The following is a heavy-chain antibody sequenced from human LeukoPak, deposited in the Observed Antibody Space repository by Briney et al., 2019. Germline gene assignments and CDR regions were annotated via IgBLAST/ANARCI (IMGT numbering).Heavy chain of an antibody. CDR3: ARGGGITMIVGY. V-gene: IGHV3-48*01. CDR2: ISSGSSTI. CDR1: GFTFSTYV. D-gene: IGHD3-22*01. Sequence: PGGSLRLSCVASGFTFSTYVMGWVRQAPGKGLEWVSYISSGSSTIYYADSVKGRFTISRDNAKNSLYLQMNSLRAEDTAVYYCARGGGITMIVGYWGQGTLVTVSS. J-gene: IGHJ4*02.